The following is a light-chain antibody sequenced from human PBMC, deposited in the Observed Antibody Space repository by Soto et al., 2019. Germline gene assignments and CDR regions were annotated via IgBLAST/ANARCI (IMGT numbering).Light chain of an antibody. V-gene: IGKV1-5*03. CDR1: QSISDL. J-gene: IGKJ4*01. CDR3: QHYKTSFPT. Sequence: DIQMTQSPSTLSASVGDRVTFTCRASQSISDLLAWYQQRPGKSPKLLIYRASSLERGVPSRFSGSGCGTEFTLTISSLQPDDVATYCRQHYKTSFPTFGGGTKVEIK. CDR2: RAS.